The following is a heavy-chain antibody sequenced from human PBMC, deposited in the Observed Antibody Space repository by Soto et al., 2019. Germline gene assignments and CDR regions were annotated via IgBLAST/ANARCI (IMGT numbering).Heavy chain of an antibody. V-gene: IGHV1-69*13. J-gene: IGHJ6*02. D-gene: IGHD6-19*01. CDR1: GGTFSSYA. CDR2: IIPIFGTA. CDR3: ARDLIAVAAGYYCGMDV. Sequence: SVKVSCKASGGTFSSYAISWVRQAPGQGLEWMGGIIPIFGTANYAQKFQGRVTITADESTSTAYMELSSLRSEDTAVYYCARDLIAVAAGYYCGMDVWGQGTTVTVSS.